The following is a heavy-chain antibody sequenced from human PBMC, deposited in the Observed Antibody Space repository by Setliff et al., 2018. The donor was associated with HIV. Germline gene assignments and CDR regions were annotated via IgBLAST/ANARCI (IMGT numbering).Heavy chain of an antibody. CDR3: ARNTRAGDFDY. V-gene: IGHV4-39*01. CDR1: GVSFGSSDYY. D-gene: IGHD3-10*01. CDR2: FYYSGST. Sequence: PSETLSLTCTVSGVSFGSSDYYRAWIRQPPGKGLEWIGSFYYSGSTYYNPSLKSRVTISVDTSKNQFSLRLTPVTAADTAVYYCARNTRAGDFDYWGQGTLVTVSS. J-gene: IGHJ4*02.